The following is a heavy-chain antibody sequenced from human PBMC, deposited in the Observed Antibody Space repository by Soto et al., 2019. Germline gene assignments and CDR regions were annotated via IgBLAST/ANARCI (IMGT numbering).Heavy chain of an antibody. D-gene: IGHD3-3*01. Sequence: QVQLQESGPGLVKPSQTLSLTCTVSGGSISSGDYYWSWIRQPPGKGLEWIGYIYYSGSTYYNPSLKSQVTISVDTSKNQFSLKLSSVTAADTAVYYCARLLYDFARKSYYFDYWGQGTLVTVSS. CDR1: GGSISSGDYY. V-gene: IGHV4-30-4*01. J-gene: IGHJ4*02. CDR3: ARLLYDFARKSYYFDY. CDR2: IYYSGST.